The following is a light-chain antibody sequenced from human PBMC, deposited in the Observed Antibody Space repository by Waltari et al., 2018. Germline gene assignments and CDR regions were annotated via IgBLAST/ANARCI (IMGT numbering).Light chain of an antibody. CDR1: QSISSY. Sequence: DIQLTQAPSSLSASLGDSVTTTCRASQSISSYLNWYQQKPGKAPKLLIYAASSLQSGVPSRFSGSGSGTDFTLTISSLQPEDFATYYCQQSYSTPWYTFGQGTKLEIK. J-gene: IGKJ2*01. V-gene: IGKV1-39*01. CDR2: AAS. CDR3: QQSYSTPWYT.